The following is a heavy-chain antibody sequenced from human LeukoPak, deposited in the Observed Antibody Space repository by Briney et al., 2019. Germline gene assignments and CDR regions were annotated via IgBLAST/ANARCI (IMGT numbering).Heavy chain of an antibody. D-gene: IGHD2-8*01. Sequence: ASVKVSCKASGYTFTSYYIHWVRQAPGQGLEWMGIIYPGGGSTSYAQKFQGRVTTTRDMSTSTVYMELSSLRSEDTAVYSCARDNDFDYWGQGTLVTVSS. J-gene: IGHJ4*02. CDR3: ARDNDFDY. CDR1: GYTFTSYY. CDR2: IYPGGGST. V-gene: IGHV1-46*01.